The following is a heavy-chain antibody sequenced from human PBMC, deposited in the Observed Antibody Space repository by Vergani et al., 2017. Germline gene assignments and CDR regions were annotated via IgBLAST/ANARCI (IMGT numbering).Heavy chain of an antibody. V-gene: IGHV2-5*02. J-gene: IGHJ4*02. CDR3: AHSFRYYYDSSGYYFSDFDY. CDR1: GFSLSTSGVG. CDR2: IYWDDDK. D-gene: IGHD3-22*01. Sequence: QITLKESGPTLVKPTQTLTLTCTFSGFSLSTSGVGVVWIRQPPGKALEWLALIYWDDDKRYSPSLKSRLTITKDTSKNQVVLTMTNMDPVDTATYYCAHSFRYYYDSSGYYFSDFDYWGQGTLVTVSS.